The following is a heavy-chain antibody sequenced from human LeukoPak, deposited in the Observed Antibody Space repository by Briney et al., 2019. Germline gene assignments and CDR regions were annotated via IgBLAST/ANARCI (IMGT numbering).Heavy chain of an antibody. CDR3: ARGGGMGTTSGDY. CDR2: ISSSGSII. Sequence: GRSLRLSCAASGFTFSSYEMNWVRQAPGKGLEWVSHISSSGSIIYYADSVKGRFTISRDNPKNSLYLQMNSLRVEDTAVYYCARGGGMGTTSGDYWGQGTLVTVSS. V-gene: IGHV3-48*03. CDR1: GFTFSSYE. D-gene: IGHD1-26*01. J-gene: IGHJ4*02.